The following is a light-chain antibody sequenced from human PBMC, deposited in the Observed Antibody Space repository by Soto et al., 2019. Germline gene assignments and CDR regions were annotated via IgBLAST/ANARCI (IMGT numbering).Light chain of an antibody. CDR2: DAS. CDR3: QHYNSYSEA. J-gene: IGKJ1*01. Sequence: DIQMTQSPSTLSASVGHRVTITCRASQSISSWLSWYQQKPGKAPKLLIYDASGVERGVPSRFSGSGSGTEFTLTISSLQPDDFATYYCQHYNSYSEAFGQGTKVDIK. V-gene: IGKV1-5*01. CDR1: QSISSW.